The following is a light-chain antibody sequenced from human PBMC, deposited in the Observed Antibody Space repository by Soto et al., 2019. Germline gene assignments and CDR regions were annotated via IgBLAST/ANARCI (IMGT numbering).Light chain of an antibody. CDR2: GSS. CDR1: RPVRSN. CDR3: QQYNDWLYS. J-gene: IGKJ2*03. V-gene: IGKV3-15*01. Sequence: EIVMTQSPANMSVSPGERVAVSCRASRPVRSNLAWYQQKPGQPPRLLIYGSSTRATGIPARFSGSGSGTEFTLTVTSLQSADIAVYYCQQYNDWLYSFGQGTKVDMK.